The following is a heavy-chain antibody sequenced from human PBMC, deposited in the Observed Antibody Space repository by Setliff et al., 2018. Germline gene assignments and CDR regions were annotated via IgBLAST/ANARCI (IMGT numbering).Heavy chain of an antibody. CDR2: IYSGGST. V-gene: IGHV3-53*01. Sequence: PGGSLRLSCAASGFTVSSNYMSWVRQAPGKGLEWVSVIYSGGSTYYADSVKGRFTISRDNSKNTLYLQMNSLRPEDTAVYYCARTCSGSTCHAGLDYWGQGIPVTVSS. D-gene: IGHD6-19*01. CDR3: ARTCSGSTCHAGLDY. J-gene: IGHJ4*02. CDR1: GFTVSSNY.